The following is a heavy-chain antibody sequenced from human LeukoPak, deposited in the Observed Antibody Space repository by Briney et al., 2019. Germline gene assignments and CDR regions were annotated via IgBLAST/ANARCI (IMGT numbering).Heavy chain of an antibody. CDR3: AKERSGIPAAANY. CDR1: GFTFSSYA. CDR2: ISGSDSST. J-gene: IGHJ4*02. V-gene: IGHV3-23*01. Sequence: GGSLRLSCAASGFTFSSYAMSWVRQAPGKGLDWASGISGSDSSTYYADSVKGRFTISRDNSKNTLYLQMNSLRAEDTAVYYCAKERSGIPAAANYWGQGTLVTVSS. D-gene: IGHD6-13*01.